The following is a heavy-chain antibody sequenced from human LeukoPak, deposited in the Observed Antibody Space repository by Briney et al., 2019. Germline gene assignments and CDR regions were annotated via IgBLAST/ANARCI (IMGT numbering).Heavy chain of an antibody. CDR1: GGSISSYY. CDR2: IYTTGST. D-gene: IGHD4-17*01. V-gene: IGHV4-4*07. Sequence: SETLSLTCTVSGGSISSYYWSWIRQPAGKGLEWIGRIYTTGSTNYNPSLKSRVNMSIDTSKNQFSLKLSSVTAADTAVYYCARLGTTVTTFYYYYYMDVWGKGTTVTVSS. J-gene: IGHJ6*03. CDR3: ARLGTTVTTFYYYYYMDV.